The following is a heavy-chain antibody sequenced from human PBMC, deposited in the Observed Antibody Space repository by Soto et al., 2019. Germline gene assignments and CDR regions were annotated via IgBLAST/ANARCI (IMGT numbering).Heavy chain of an antibody. D-gene: IGHD6-6*01. CDR2: ISPSGTT. V-gene: IGHV4-34*01. Sequence: LEWIGEISPSGTTNYSPSLKSRVSISVDTSKNQFSLNLTSLTAADTAVYYCARAPNVSGSAQTRAGYRGQRSLVTV. J-gene: IGHJ4*02. CDR3: ARAPNVSGSAQTRAGY.